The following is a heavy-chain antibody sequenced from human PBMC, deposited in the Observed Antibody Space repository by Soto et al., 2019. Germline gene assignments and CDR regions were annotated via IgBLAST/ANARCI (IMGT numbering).Heavy chain of an antibody. D-gene: IGHD4-17*01. CDR2: IIPIFGTA. Sequence: SVKVSCKASGGTFSSYAISWVRQAPGQGLEWMGGIIPIFGTANYAQKFQGRVTITADESTSTAYMELSSLRSEDTAVYYCASRLTVTTEIDYWGQGTLVTVSS. CDR1: GGTFSSYA. CDR3: ASRLTVTTEIDY. J-gene: IGHJ4*02. V-gene: IGHV1-69*13.